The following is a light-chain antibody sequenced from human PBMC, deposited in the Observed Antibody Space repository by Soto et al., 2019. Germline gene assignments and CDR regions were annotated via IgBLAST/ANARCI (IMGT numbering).Light chain of an antibody. CDR2: KAS. V-gene: IGKV1-5*03. J-gene: IGKJ5*01. CDR1: QTSSSW. Sequence: DIQMTQSHSTLSGSVGDRVTITCRASQTSSSWLAWYQQKPGKAPKLLIYKASTLKSGVPSRFSGSGSGTEFTLTISSLQPDDFATYYCQQYYSYPITFGQGTRLEI. CDR3: QQYYSYPIT.